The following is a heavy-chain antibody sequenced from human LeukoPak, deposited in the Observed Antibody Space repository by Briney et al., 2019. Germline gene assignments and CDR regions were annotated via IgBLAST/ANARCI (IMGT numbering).Heavy chain of an antibody. D-gene: IGHD2-15*01. Sequence: PSETLSLTCTVSGGSISSSSYYWGWIRQPPGKGLEWIGSIYYSGSTYYNPSLKSRVTISVDTSKNQFSLKLSSVTAADTAVCYCARIRYCSGGSCYPAKANWFDPWGQGTLVTVSS. J-gene: IGHJ5*02. CDR3: ARIRYCSGGSCYPAKANWFDP. CDR2: IYYSGST. CDR1: GGSISSSSYY. V-gene: IGHV4-39*07.